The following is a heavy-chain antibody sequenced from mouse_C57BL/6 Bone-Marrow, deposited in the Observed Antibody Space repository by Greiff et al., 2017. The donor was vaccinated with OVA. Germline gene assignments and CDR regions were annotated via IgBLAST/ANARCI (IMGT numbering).Heavy chain of an antibody. V-gene: IGHV1-47*01. D-gene: IGHD2-4*01. J-gene: IGHJ3*01. CDR1: GYTFTTYP. CDR2: FHPYNDDT. Sequence: VQGVESGAELVKPGASVKMSCKASGYTFTTYPIEWMKQNHGKSLEWIGNFHPYNDDTKYNEKFKGKATLTVEKSSSTVYLELSRLTSDDSAVYYCARPGDYDGDWFAYWGQGTLVTVSA. CDR3: ARPGDYDGDWFAY.